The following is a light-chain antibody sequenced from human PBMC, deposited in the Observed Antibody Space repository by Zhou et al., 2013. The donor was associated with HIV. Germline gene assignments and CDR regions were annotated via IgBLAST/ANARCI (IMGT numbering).Light chain of an antibody. Sequence: DIQMTQSPSSLSASVGDRVTITCQASQDISNYLNWYQQKPGKAPKLLIYDASNLETGVPSRFSGSGSGTDFTFTISSLQPEDIATYYCQQLNSYSLTFGGGTKVEIK. J-gene: IGKJ4*01. V-gene: IGKV1-33*01. CDR1: QDISNY. CDR3: QQLNSYSLT. CDR2: DAS.